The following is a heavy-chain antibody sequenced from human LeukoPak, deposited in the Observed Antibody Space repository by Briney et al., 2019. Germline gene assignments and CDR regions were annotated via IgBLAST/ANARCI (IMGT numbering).Heavy chain of an antibody. J-gene: IGHJ4*02. Sequence: GASVKVSCKASGYTFTDYFMHWVRQAPGQGFEWMGWINPNSGGTHYAQKFQGRVTMTRDTSISTAYMELSRLRSDGTAVYYCARDPGYSSPRGDYWGQGTLVTVSS. CDR3: ARDPGYSSPRGDY. CDR1: GYTFTDYF. CDR2: INPNSGGT. D-gene: IGHD5-18*01. V-gene: IGHV1-2*02.